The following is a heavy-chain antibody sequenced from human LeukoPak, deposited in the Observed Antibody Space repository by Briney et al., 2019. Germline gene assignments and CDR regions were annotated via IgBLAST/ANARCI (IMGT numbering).Heavy chain of an antibody. CDR1: GFTFSSYG. CDR3: AKGSTKYCSSTGCYPDY. CDR2: IRYDGNNK. Sequence: GGSLRLSCAASGFTFSSYGMHWVRQAPGKGLEWVAFIRYDGNNKYYADSVKGRITISRDNSKNTLYLQMNSLRAEDTAVYYCAKGSTKYCSSTGCYPDYWGQGTLVTVSS. D-gene: IGHD2-2*01. V-gene: IGHV3-30*02. J-gene: IGHJ4*02.